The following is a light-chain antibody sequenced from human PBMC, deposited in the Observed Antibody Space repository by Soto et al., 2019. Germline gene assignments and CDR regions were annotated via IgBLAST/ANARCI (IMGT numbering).Light chain of an antibody. J-gene: IGKJ3*01. CDR3: QHYQNLPFT. V-gene: IGKV1-33*01. Sequence: DIQMTQSPSSLSASVGDRVTITCQPSQDISIYLSWYQQKPGKSPKILIYDAAILQTWVPSRFRGVGSGTHFSLTISRLQPEDIRKYYCQHYQNLPFTFGYVTKVDV. CDR1: QDISIY. CDR2: DAA.